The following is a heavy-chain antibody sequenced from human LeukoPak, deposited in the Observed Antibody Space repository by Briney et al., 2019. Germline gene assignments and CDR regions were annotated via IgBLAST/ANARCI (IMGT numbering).Heavy chain of an antibody. J-gene: IGHJ5*02. V-gene: IGHV4-59*01. D-gene: IGHD3-10*01. CDR1: GGSISSYY. Sequence: PSETLSLTCTVSGGSISSYYWSWIRQPPGKGLEWIGYIYYSGSTNYNPSLKSRVTISVDTSKNQFSLKLSSVTAADTAVYYCARDNFVWFGESENWFGPWGQGTLVTVSS. CDR2: IYYSGST. CDR3: ARDNFVWFGESENWFGP.